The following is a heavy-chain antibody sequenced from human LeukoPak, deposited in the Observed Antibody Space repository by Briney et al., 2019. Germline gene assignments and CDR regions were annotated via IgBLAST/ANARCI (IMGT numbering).Heavy chain of an antibody. CDR1: GGSISSGGYY. J-gene: IGHJ5*01. CDR2: INYSGST. D-gene: IGHD4-17*01. Sequence: SETLSLTCTVSGGSISSGGYYWGWIRQPPGKGLEWIGSINYSGSTNYNPSLKSRVTISVDTSKNQFSLKLNSVTAADTAVYHGARHVAPNFGDPPDSWGQEPWSPSPQ. V-gene: IGHV4-39*01. CDR3: ARHVAPNFGDPPDS.